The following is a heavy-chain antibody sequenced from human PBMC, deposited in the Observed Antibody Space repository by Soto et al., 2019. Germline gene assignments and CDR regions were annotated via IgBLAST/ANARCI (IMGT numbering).Heavy chain of an antibody. D-gene: IGHD3-16*01. V-gene: IGHV3-23*01. Sequence: EVQLLESGGGPEQPGGSLRLSCAASGFTFRSSAMSWVRQAPGKGLEWVSGISGNGDDTNYADAVKGRFTISRDNSKNTLYLRLDSLRAEDTAIYYCAKPQYRNAYGSFNDWGQGTLVTVAS. CDR1: GFTFRSSA. J-gene: IGHJ4*02. CDR3: AKPQYRNAYGSFND. CDR2: ISGNGDDT.